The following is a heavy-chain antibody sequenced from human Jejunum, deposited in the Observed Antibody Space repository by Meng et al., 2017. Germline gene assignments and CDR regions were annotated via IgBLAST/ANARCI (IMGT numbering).Heavy chain of an antibody. J-gene: IGHJ6*02. Sequence: SVKVSCKASGDTFSTYAFSWVRQAPGQGLEWMGGTIPILKIADYAQNFQGRVTITTDLSTNTVYMELNGLRSADTALYYCARGGCRAADFKYYYFGLDVWGQGTAVTVSS. CDR1: GDTFSTYA. CDR3: ARGGCRAADFKYYYFGLDV. D-gene: IGHD2-15*01. CDR2: TIPILKIA. V-gene: IGHV1-69*10.